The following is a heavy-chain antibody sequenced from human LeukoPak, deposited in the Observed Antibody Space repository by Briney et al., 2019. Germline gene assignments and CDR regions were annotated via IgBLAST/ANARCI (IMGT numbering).Heavy chain of an antibody. Sequence: GRPLRLSCAASGFSFSSFAMHWVRQAPGKGLEWVAVVSYDGNDKYYADSVKGRFTISRDNSKNTVYLQMNSLRPEDTAVYYCAKRKVKWKLDYWGQGTLVTVSS. CDR1: GFSFSSFA. J-gene: IGHJ4*02. V-gene: IGHV3-30*18. CDR2: VSYDGNDK. CDR3: AKRKVKWKLDY. D-gene: IGHD1-1*01.